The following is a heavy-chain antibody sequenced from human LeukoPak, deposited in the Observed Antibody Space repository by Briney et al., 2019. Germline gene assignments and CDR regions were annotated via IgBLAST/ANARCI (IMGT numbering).Heavy chain of an antibody. Sequence: PGGSLRLSCAASGFNFNSYGMHWGRQAPGKGLELVADRKQDGSGKYYVDSVKGRFTISRQNAKNSLFLQMNSLRAEDTAVYYCARHRSGGSQDDAFDIWGQGIMVTVSS. J-gene: IGHJ3*02. V-gene: IGHV3-7*01. D-gene: IGHD2-15*01. CDR2: RKQDGSGK. CDR1: GFNFNSYG. CDR3: ARHRSGGSQDDAFDI.